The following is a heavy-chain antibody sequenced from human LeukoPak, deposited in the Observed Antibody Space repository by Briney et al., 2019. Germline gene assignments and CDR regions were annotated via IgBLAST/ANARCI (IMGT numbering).Heavy chain of an antibody. CDR3: ARGFFYYDFWSGSPYFDY. D-gene: IGHD3-3*01. V-gene: IGHV3-21*06. Sequence: GGSLRLSCAASGFSLSSYSMNWIRQAPGKGLEWVSSISTDNSYRHYADSVKGRFTISRDNPKNSLYLQMNTLRAEDTAVYYCARGFFYYDFWSGSPYFDYWGQGTLVTVSS. J-gene: IGHJ4*02. CDR2: ISTDNSYR. CDR1: GFSLSSYS.